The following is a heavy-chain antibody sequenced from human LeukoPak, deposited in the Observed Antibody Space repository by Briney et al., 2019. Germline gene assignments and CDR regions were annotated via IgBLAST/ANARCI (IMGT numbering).Heavy chain of an antibody. J-gene: IGHJ3*02. CDR1: GFTFSDHY. CDR3: ARTSGSYSGGAFDI. CDR2: IRNKANRYTT. Sequence: GGSLRLSCAASGFTFSDHYMDWVRQAPGKGLEWVCRIRNKANRYTTEYAASVKGRFTFSRDDSKNSLYLQMNSLKTEDTAMYYCARTSGSYSGGAFDIWGRGTMVTVSS. D-gene: IGHD1-26*01. V-gene: IGHV3-72*01.